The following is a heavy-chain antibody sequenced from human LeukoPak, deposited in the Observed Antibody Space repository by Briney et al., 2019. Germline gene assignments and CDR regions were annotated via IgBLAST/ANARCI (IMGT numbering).Heavy chain of an antibody. V-gene: IGHV1-24*01. D-gene: IGHD2-21*02. J-gene: IGHJ3*02. CDR3: ATDGIKMVVTAIRAFDI. Sequence: ASVKVSCKVSGYTLTELSMHWVRQAPGKGLEWMGGFDPEDGETIYAQKFQGRVTMTEDTSTNTAYMELSSLRSEDTAVYYCATDGIKMVVTAIRAFDIWGQGTMVTVSS. CDR1: GYTLTELS. CDR2: FDPEDGET.